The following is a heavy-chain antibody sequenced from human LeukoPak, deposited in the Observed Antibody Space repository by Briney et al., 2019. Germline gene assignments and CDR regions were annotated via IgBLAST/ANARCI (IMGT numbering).Heavy chain of an antibody. CDR2: ISASGGTT. Sequence: GGSLRLSCAASGFTFNNYAMSWVRQAPGKGLEWVSAISASGGTTYYADSVKGRFTISRDNSENTLFLQMNSLRAEDTAVYYCAKEPREYCSTTSCHNWFDSWGHGTLVTVSS. V-gene: IGHV3-23*01. CDR3: AKEPREYCSTTSCHNWFDS. CDR1: GFTFNNYA. J-gene: IGHJ5*01. D-gene: IGHD2-2*01.